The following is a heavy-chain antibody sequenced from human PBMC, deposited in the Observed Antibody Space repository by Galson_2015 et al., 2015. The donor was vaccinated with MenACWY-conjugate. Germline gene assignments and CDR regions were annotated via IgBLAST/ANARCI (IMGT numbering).Heavy chain of an antibody. CDR3: ASYPTWYSGPYYYMDV. CDR2: IWYDGSNK. Sequence: SLRLSCAASGLTFSKNGMHWVRQAPGKGLEWVAVIWYDGSNKFYADSVRGRFTISRDNSNNMVFLQMNSLRAEDTAVYYCASYPTWYSGPYYYMDVWGKGTTVTVSS. V-gene: IGHV3-33*08. CDR1: GLTFSKNG. D-gene: IGHD6-13*01. J-gene: IGHJ6*03.